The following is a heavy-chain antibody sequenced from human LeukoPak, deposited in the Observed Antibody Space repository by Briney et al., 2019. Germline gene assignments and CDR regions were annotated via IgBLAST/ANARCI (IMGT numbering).Heavy chain of an antibody. V-gene: IGHV1-69*06. CDR1: GGTFSSYA. J-gene: IGHJ4*02. D-gene: IGHD2-15*01. CDR2: IIPVFGTA. Sequence: SVKVSCKASGGTFSSYAISWVRQAPGQGLEWMGGIIPVFGTANYAQKFQGRVTITAGKSTSTAYMELSSLRSEDTAVYYCARTPYCSGGSCYSGYFDYWGQGTLVTVSS. CDR3: ARTPYCSGGSCYSGYFDY.